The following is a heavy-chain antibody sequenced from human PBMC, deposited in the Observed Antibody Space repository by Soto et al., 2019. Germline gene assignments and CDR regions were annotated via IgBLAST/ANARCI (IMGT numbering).Heavy chain of an antibody. CDR2: ISYDGSNK. CDR3: AKMVSWLRVYYYYYMDV. Sequence: QVQLVESGGGVVQPGRSLRLSCAASGFTFSSYGMHWVRQAPGKGLEWVAVISYDGSNKYYADSVKGRFTISRDNSKNTLYLQMNSLRAEDTAVYYCAKMVSWLRVYYYYYMDVWGKGTTVTVSS. D-gene: IGHD5-12*01. CDR1: GFTFSSYG. V-gene: IGHV3-30*18. J-gene: IGHJ6*03.